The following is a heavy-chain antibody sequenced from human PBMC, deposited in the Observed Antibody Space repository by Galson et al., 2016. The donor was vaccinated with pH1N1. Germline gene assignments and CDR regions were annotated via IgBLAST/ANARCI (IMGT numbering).Heavy chain of an antibody. CDR3: ARALLNWYFDL. CDR2: IWYDGTNT. J-gene: IGHJ2*01. V-gene: IGHV3-33*01. CDR1: AITSSSHA. Sequence: SLRLSCAASAITSSSHAMHWVRQAPGKGLEWVASIWYDGTNTYYADSVKGRFTISRDNSKNTLYLQMNSLRAEDSAVYYCARALLNWYFDLWGRGTLVTVSS.